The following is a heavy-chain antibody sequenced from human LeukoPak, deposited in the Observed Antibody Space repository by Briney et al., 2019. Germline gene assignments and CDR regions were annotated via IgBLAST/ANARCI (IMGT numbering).Heavy chain of an antibody. CDR3: ARQVGYTSSSWWFDP. CDR1: GGSMSSSDYY. D-gene: IGHD6-6*01. J-gene: IGHJ5*02. V-gene: IGHV4-39*01. Sequence: PSETLSLTCTVSGGSMSSSDYYWGWIRQPPGKGLEWIGSIYYSGSTYYNPSLKSRVTISVDTSKNQFSLKLRSVTAADTAVYYCARQVGYTSSSWWFDPWGQGTLVTVS. CDR2: IYYSGST.